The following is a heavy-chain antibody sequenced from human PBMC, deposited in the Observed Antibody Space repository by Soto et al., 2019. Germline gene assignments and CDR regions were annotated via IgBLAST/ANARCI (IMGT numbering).Heavy chain of an antibody. Sequence: PGGSLRLSCAASGFTFSSYAMSWVRQAPGKGLEWVSAISGSGGSTYYADSVKGRFTISRDNSKNTLYLQMNSLRAEDTAVYYCANPPRGSGLERDYYYGMDVWGQGTTVTVSS. V-gene: IGHV3-23*01. CDR2: ISGSGGST. CDR3: ANPPRGSGLERDYYYGMDV. D-gene: IGHD3-10*01. CDR1: GFTFSSYA. J-gene: IGHJ6*02.